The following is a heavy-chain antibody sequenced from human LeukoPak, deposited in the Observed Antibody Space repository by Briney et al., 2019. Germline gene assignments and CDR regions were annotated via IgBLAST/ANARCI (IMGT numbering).Heavy chain of an antibody. Sequence: NWVRQTPGKGLEWIGYIYYSGSTYYNPSLKSRVTISVDTSKNQFSLKLSSVTAADTAVYYCARGIVPLGDFDYWGQGTLVTVSS. CDR3: ARGIVPLGDFDY. V-gene: IGHV4-30-4*01. D-gene: IGHD3-16*01. J-gene: IGHJ4*02. CDR2: IYYSGST.